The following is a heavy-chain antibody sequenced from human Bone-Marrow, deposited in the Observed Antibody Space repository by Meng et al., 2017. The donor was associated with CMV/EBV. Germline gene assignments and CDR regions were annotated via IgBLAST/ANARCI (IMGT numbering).Heavy chain of an antibody. J-gene: IGHJ6*01. Sequence: GSLRLSCTVSGGSVSSGSYYWNWIRQPPGKGLEWIGYIYYSGSTNYNPSLKSRVTISVDTSKKQFSLKLSSVTAADTAVYYCARVRGYCSSTSCYTWYYYYGMDVWGQGTTVTVSS. V-gene: IGHV4-61*01. D-gene: IGHD2-2*02. CDR2: IYYSGST. CDR3: ARVRGYCSSTSCYTWYYYYGMDV. CDR1: GGSVSSGSYY.